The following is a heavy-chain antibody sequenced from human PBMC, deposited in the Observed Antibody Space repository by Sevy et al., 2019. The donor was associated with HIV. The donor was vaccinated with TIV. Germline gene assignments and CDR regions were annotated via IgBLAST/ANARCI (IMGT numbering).Heavy chain of an antibody. V-gene: IGHV3-30*04. CDR2: ISFDASNK. J-gene: IGHJ1*01. CDR1: GFTFSRYS. Sequence: GGSLRLSCAASGFTFSRYSMHWVRQAPGKGLEWVATISFDASNKHYADSVMGRFTISRDNFQNSLFLQMNSLRPEDTAVYYCALERLSSDVAEYFQNWGQGTLVTVSS. D-gene: IGHD1-1*01. CDR3: ALERLSSDVAEYFQN.